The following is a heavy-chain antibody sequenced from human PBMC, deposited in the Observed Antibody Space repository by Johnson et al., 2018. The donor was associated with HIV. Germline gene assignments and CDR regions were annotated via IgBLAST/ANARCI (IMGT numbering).Heavy chain of an antibody. CDR2: INRGGGRT. CDR3: AKDLLIKLYSADAFNI. J-gene: IGHJ3*02. V-gene: IGHV3-23*04. Sequence: VQLVESGGGLVQPGGSMRLSCAASGFTFSSYAMSWVRQAPGKGLEWVPRINRGGGRTYYADSVKGRFTISRDNSKSTLYLQMNSLRAEDTAVYYCAKDLLIKLYSADAFNIWGQGTMVTVAS. CDR1: GFTFSSYA. D-gene: IGHD5-12*01.